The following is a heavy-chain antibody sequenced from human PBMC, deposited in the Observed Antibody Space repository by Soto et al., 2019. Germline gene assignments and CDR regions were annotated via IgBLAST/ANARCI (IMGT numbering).Heavy chain of an antibody. CDR3: ATRITVFGLLIHPFDP. J-gene: IGHJ5*02. Sequence: SETLSLTCAVYGGSVNGYYWNWIRQPPGKGPEWIGEINHTGGTHYNPSLKSRVTMSVDTSKNQFSLRLSSVTAADTAIYYCATRITVFGLLIHPFDPWGQGTQVTVSS. CDR1: GGSVNGYY. CDR2: INHTGGT. D-gene: IGHD3-3*01. V-gene: IGHV4-34*01.